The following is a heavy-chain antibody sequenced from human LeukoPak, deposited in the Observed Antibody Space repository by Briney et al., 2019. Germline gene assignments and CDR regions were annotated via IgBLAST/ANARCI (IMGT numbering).Heavy chain of an antibody. CDR1: GGSISSGSYY. CDR2: IYTSGST. Sequence: SQTLSLTCTVSGGSISSGSYYWSWIRQPAGKGLEWIGRIYTSGSTNYNPSLKSRVTISVDTSKNQFSLKLSSVTAADTAVHYCARARYCSGGSCYIDYWGQGTLVTVSS. J-gene: IGHJ4*02. CDR3: ARARYCSGGSCYIDY. V-gene: IGHV4-61*02. D-gene: IGHD2-15*01.